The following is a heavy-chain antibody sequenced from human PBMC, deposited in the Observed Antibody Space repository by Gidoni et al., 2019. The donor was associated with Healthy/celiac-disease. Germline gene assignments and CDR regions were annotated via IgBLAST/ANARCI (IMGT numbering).Heavy chain of an antibody. V-gene: IGHV3-33*01. CDR3: AREEGGIAARFYYYYYMDV. J-gene: IGHJ6*03. CDR1: GFTFGTYG. CDR2: IWYDGSNK. Sequence: LVRSGGGVARPGRPLGVTWPRSGFTFGTYGRHWVRQAPGKGLEWVAVIWYDGSNKYYADSVKGRFTISRDNSKNTLYLQMNSLRAEDTAVYYCAREEGGIAARFYYYYYMDVWGKGTTVTVSS. D-gene: IGHD6-6*01.